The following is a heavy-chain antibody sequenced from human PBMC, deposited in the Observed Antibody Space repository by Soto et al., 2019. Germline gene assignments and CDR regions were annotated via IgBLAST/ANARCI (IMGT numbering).Heavy chain of an antibody. Sequence: PSEPLSLTCTVCGGSISSYYGSWIRQTPGKGLEWIGYIYYSGSTNYNPSLKSRVTISVDTSKNQFSLKLSSVTAADTAVYYCARGSGPCTGGSCYWDKKYYFDYWGQGTLVTVSS. D-gene: IGHD2-15*01. CDR2: IYYSGST. J-gene: IGHJ4*02. CDR3: ARGSGPCTGGSCYWDKKYYFDY. CDR1: GGSISSYY. V-gene: IGHV4-59*01.